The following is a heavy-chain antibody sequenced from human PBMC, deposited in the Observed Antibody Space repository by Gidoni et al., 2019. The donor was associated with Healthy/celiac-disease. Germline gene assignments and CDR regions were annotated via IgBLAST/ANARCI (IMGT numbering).Heavy chain of an antibody. D-gene: IGHD2-15*01. CDR1: GFTFSSYS. Sequence: EVQLVESGGGLVQPGGSLRLSCAASGFTFSSYSMTWVRQAPGKGLEWVSYISSSSSTIYYADSVKGRFTISRDNAKNSLYLQMNSLRAEDTAVYYCARERYCSGGSCYSSQTFDYWGQGTLVTVSS. CDR3: ARERYCSGGSCYSSQTFDY. V-gene: IGHV3-48*01. J-gene: IGHJ4*02. CDR2: ISSSSSTI.